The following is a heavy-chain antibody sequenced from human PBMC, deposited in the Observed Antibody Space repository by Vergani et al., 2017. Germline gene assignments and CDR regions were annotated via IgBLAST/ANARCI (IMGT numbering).Heavy chain of an antibody. D-gene: IGHD2-2*01. V-gene: IGHV1-69*01. CDR3: ARENCSSTSCYPYWFDP. CDR1: GGTFSSCA. J-gene: IGHJ5*02. CDR2: IIPIFGTA. Sequence: QVQLVQSGAEVKKPGSSVKVSCKASGGTFSSCAISWVRQAPGQGLEWMGGIIPIFGTANYAQKFQGRVTITADESTSTAYMELSSLRSEDTAVYYCARENCSSTSCYPYWFDPWGQGTLVTVSS.